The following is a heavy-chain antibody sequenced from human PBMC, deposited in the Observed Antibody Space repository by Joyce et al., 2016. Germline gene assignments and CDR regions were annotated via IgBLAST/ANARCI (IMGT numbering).Heavy chain of an antibody. CDR3: ARGGLWSGYDDIDY. CDR1: GYTVTGYD. J-gene: IGHJ4*02. D-gene: IGHD3-3*01. Sequence: QVQLVQSGAEAKKPGASVKVSCKTSGYTVTGYDMHWVRQAPGKGLEWVGWINPNSGGANYAQKFQGSVTMTRDTSISTAYLELSRLRSDDTAVYYCARGGLWSGYDDIDYWGQGTLVTVSS. CDR2: INPNSGGA. V-gene: IGHV1-2*02.